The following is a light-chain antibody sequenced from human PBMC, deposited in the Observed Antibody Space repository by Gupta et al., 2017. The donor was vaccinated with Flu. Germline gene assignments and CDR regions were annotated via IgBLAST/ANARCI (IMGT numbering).Light chain of an antibody. CDR1: SLTYYH. CDR3: NSRDSSGDHLGV. CDR2: GEN. V-gene: IGLV3-19*01. J-gene: IGLJ3*02. Sequence: SSELTQAPAVSVALVQPVRITCQGHSLTYYHEGCYHQKPRQAPVLLIYGENKRHAGIPARFSGSSSGNTAALTITGAQAEEEADYYCNSRDSSGDHLGVFGGGTKLTVL.